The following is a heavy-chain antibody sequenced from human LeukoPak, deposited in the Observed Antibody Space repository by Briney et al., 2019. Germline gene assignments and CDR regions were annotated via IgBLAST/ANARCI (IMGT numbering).Heavy chain of an antibody. CDR3: AKDGDDASGYYYAFPY. V-gene: IGHV3-23*01. J-gene: IGHJ4*02. D-gene: IGHD3-22*01. Sequence: GGSLRLSCAASGFTFSSHWMHWVRQAPGKGLEWVSAINGDGGSTFYADSVRGRFTISRDNSKYTLYLQMNSLRAEDTALYYCAKDGDDASGYYYAFPYWGQGTLVTVSS. CDR1: GFTFSSHW. CDR2: INGDGGST.